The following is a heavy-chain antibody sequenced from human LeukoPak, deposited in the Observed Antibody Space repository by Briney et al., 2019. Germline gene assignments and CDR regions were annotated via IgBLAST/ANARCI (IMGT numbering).Heavy chain of an antibody. CDR2: IYYSGST. CDR3: AREGGYCSGGSCCCFDY. CDR1: GGSISSGDYY. V-gene: IGHV4-30-4*01. D-gene: IGHD2-15*01. J-gene: IGHJ4*02. Sequence: SETLSLICTVSGGSISSGDYYWSWIRQPPGKGLEWIGYIYYSGSTYYNPSLKSRVTISVDTSKNQFSLKLSFVTAADTAVYYCAREGGYCSGGSCCCFDYWGQGTLVTVSS.